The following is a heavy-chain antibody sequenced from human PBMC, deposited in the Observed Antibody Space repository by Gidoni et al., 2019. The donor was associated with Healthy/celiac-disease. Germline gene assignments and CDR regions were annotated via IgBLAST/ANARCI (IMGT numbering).Heavy chain of an antibody. J-gene: IGHJ6*03. V-gene: IGHV4-59*01. CDR2: IYYSGST. CDR3: ARTYYGPTPPRYYFMDV. CDR1: RGPIRRSY. D-gene: IGHD1-26*01. Sequence: QVQLQESGPGLVTPSEPLSLTCTVTRGPIRRSYWSWIRQHQGKGLAWIGYIYYSGSTNYNPSLKSRVTTSVDASMNQFSLKLSSVPAAATAVYYCARTYYGPTPPRYYFMDVWGKGTTVTVSS.